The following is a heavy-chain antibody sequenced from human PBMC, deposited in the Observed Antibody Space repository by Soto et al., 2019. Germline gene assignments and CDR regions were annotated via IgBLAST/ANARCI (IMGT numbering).Heavy chain of an antibody. Sequence: ETLSLTCTVSGGSVSSGSYYWIWIRQPPGKGLEWIGYIYYSGSTNYNPSLKSRVTISVDTSKNQFSLKLSSVTAADTAVYYCARDSGGNSGIDYWGQGTLVTVYS. V-gene: IGHV4-61*01. J-gene: IGHJ4*02. D-gene: IGHD4-4*01. CDR2: IYYSGST. CDR1: GGSVSSGSYY. CDR3: ARDSGGNSGIDY.